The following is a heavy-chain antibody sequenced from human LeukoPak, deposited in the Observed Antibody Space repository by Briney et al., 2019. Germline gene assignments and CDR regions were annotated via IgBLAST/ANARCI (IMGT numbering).Heavy chain of an antibody. CDR1: GFTFSSYA. CDR2: ISYDGSNK. V-gene: IGHV3-30-3*01. Sequence: GGSLRLSCAASGFTFSSYAMHWVRQAPGKGLEWVAVISYDGSNKYYADSVKGRFTISRDNSKNTLYLQMNSLRAEDTAVYYCAKVAIAYYDSSGPDDAFDIWGQGTMVTVSS. D-gene: IGHD3-22*01. CDR3: AKVAIAYYDSSGPDDAFDI. J-gene: IGHJ3*02.